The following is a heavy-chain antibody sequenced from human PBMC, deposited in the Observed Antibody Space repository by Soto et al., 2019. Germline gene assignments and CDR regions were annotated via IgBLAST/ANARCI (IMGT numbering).Heavy chain of an antibody. Sequence: GGSLRLSCVASGFTFSSYGMNWVRQAPGKGLEWVSSISSSSSSYIYYADSVKGRFTISRDNAKNSLYLQMNSLRAEDTAVYYCARVGGSGTNRAFDIWGQGTMVTVSS. CDR1: GFTFSSYG. CDR2: ISSSSSSYI. J-gene: IGHJ3*02. CDR3: ARVGGSGTNRAFDI. D-gene: IGHD1-26*01. V-gene: IGHV3-21*01.